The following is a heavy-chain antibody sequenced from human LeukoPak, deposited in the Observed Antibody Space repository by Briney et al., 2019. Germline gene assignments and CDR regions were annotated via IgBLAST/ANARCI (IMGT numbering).Heavy chain of an antibody. D-gene: IGHD5-12*01. CDR3: AREYSGPAGFDP. J-gene: IGHJ5*02. CDR1: GYTFTGYY. Sequence: ASAKVSCKASGYTFTGYYMHWVRQAPGQGLEWMGWINPNSGGTNYAQKFQGRVTMTRDTSISTAYMELSGLRSDDTAVYYCAREYSGPAGFDPWGQGTLVTVSS. CDR2: INPNSGGT. V-gene: IGHV1-2*02.